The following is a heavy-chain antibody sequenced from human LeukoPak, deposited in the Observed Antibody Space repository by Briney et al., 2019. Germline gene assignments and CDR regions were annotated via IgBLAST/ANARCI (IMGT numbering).Heavy chain of an antibody. V-gene: IGHV3-30*04. D-gene: IGHD3-22*01. CDR1: GFTFSSYA. CDR3: TTEYYYDSSGYYRADSDAFDI. Sequence: PGGSLRLSCAASGFTFSSYAMHWVRQAPGKGLEWVAVISYDGSNKYYADSVKGRFTISRDNSKNTLYLQMNSLKTEDTAVYYCTTEYYYDSSGYYRADSDAFDIWGQGTMVTVSS. J-gene: IGHJ3*02. CDR2: ISYDGSNK.